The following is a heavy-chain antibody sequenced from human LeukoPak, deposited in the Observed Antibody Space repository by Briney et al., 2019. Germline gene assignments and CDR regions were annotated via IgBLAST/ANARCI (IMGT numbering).Heavy chain of an antibody. Sequence: GGSLRLSCAASGFTFSSYAMSWVRQAPGKGLEWVSSISGSGGSTYYADSVKGRFTNSRDNSKNTLYLQMNSLRAEDTAVYYWAKSAVVVADTYFDYWAREPWSPSPQ. CDR3: AKSAVVVADTYFDY. D-gene: IGHD2-15*01. V-gene: IGHV3-23*01. J-gene: IGHJ4*02. CDR1: GFTFSSYA. CDR2: ISGSGGST.